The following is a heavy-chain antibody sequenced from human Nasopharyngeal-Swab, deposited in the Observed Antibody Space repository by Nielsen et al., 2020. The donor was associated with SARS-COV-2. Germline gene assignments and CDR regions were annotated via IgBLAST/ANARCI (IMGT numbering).Heavy chain of an antibody. CDR1: GFTFSSNG. D-gene: IGHD1-14*01. CDR3: AKGTGMTYRAIDY. Sequence: GESLKISCAASGFTFSSNGMLWVRQAPGKGLEWVSAISRTYSTYYADSVRGRFTVSRDNSKNTLYLQMSSLRAEDTAVYYCAKGTGMTYRAIDYWGQGTLVTASS. CDR2: ISRTYST. V-gene: IGHV3-23*01. J-gene: IGHJ4*02.